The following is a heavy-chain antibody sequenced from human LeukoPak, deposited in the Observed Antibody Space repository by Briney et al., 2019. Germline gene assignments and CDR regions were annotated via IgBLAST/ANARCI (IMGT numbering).Heavy chain of an antibody. Sequence: PSGTLSLTCTVSGGSISSGSYYWSWIRQPAGKGLEWIGRIYTSGSTNYNPSLKSRVTISVDTSKNQFSLKLSSVTAADTAVYYCARESGSGRPEKWGQGTLVTVSS. CDR1: GGSISSGSYY. V-gene: IGHV4-61*02. CDR3: ARESGSGRPEK. D-gene: IGHD6-19*01. CDR2: IYTSGST. J-gene: IGHJ4*02.